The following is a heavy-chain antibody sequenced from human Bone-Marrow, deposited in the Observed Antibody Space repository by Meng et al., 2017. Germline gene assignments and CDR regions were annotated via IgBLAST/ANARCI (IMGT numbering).Heavy chain of an antibody. V-gene: IGHV1-2*06. CDR3: VRDEDISAAGKLFGDY. D-gene: IGHD6-13*01. CDR1: GYTFTGYY. CDR2: IDPGSGGT. Sequence: ASVKVSCKASGYTFTGYYMHWVRRAPGQGREWMGRIDPGSGGTQYPQNFQGRVLMTRDTSISTTYMELSGLRTDDTAVYYCVRDEDISAAGKLFGDYWGQGTLVTVSS. J-gene: IGHJ4*02.